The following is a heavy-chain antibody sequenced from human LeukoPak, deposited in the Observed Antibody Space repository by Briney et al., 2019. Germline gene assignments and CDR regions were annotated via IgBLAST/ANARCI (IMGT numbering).Heavy chain of an antibody. CDR3: ARGRYYYGSGTFDY. V-gene: IGHV4-34*01. Sequence: SETLSLTCAVYGGSFSGYYWGWIRQPPGKGLEWIGEINHSGSTNYNPSLKSRVTISVDTSKNQFSLKLSSVTAADTAVYYCARGRYYYGSGTFDYWGQGTLVTVSS. D-gene: IGHD3-10*01. J-gene: IGHJ4*02. CDR2: INHSGST. CDR1: GGSFSGYY.